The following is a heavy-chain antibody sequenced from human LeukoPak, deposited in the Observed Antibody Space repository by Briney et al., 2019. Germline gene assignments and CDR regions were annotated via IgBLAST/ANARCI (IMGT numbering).Heavy chain of an antibody. CDR2: IYYSGST. D-gene: IGHD5-24*01. CDR1: GGSISGYY. V-gene: IGHV4-59*08. J-gene: IGHJ5*02. Sequence: SETLSLTCTVSGGSISGYYWSWIRQPPGKGLEWIGYIYYSGSTNYNPSLKSRVTISVDTSKNQFSLKLSSVTAADTAVYYCARRAGYNGLAPWGQGTLVTFSS. CDR3: ARRAGYNGLAP.